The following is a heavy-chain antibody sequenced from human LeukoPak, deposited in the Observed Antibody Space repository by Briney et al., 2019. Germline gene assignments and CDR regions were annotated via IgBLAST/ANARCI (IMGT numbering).Heavy chain of an antibody. CDR3: ARAASPIAYGSGRTYYFDY. V-gene: IGHV3-7*01. Sequence: PGGSLRLSCAASGFTFTNYWMSWVRQAPGKGLELVANIKQDGSEKYYVDSVKGRFTISRDNAKNSLYLQMNSLRAEDTAVYYCARAASPIAYGSGRTYYFDYWGQGTLVTVSS. D-gene: IGHD3-10*01. J-gene: IGHJ4*02. CDR2: IKQDGSEK. CDR1: GFTFTNYW.